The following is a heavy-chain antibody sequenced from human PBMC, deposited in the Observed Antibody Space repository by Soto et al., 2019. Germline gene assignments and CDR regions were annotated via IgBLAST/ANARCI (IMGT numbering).Heavy chain of an antibody. CDR3: ARAGRGYCSGGSCYSGLHGMDV. D-gene: IGHD2-15*01. V-gene: IGHV4-4*02. Sequence: QVQLQESGPGLVKPSGTLSLTCAVSGGSISSSNWWSWVRQPPGKGLEWIGEIYHSGSTNYNPSLTSRVTISVDKSKNQFSLKLSSVTAADTAVYYCARAGRGYCSGGSCYSGLHGMDVWGQGTTVTVSS. J-gene: IGHJ6*02. CDR1: GGSISSSNW. CDR2: IYHSGST.